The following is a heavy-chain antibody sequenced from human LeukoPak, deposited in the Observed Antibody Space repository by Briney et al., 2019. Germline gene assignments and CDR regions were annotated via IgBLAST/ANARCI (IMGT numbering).Heavy chain of an antibody. J-gene: IGHJ6*02. CDR2: ISSSSSYI. CDR3: ARDFEYSSSWYGEDYYGMDV. D-gene: IGHD6-13*01. CDR1: GFTFSSYS. Sequence: GGSLRLSCAASGFTFSSYSMNWVRQAPGKGLEWVSSISSSSSYIYYADSVKGRFTISRDNAKNSLYLQMNSLRAEDTAVYYCARDFEYSSSWYGEDYYGMDVWGQGTTVTVSS. V-gene: IGHV3-21*01.